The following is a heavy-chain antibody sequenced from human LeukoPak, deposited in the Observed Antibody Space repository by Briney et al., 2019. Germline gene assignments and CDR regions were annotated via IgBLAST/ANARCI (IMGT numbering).Heavy chain of an antibody. J-gene: IGHJ4*02. CDR1: GFIFSSYW. CDR2: INSDGSST. V-gene: IGHV3-74*01. CDR3: AKQLGYCSDGSCYFPY. Sequence: GGSLRLSCAASGFIFSSYWMHWVRQAPGKGLVWVSRINSDGSSTSYADSVQGRFTISRDNSKSTLCLQMNSLRAEDTAVYYCAKQLGYCSDGSCYFPYWGQGTLVTVSS. D-gene: IGHD2-15*01.